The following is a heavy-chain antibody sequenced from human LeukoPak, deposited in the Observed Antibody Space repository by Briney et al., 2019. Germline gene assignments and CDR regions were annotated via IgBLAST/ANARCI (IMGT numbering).Heavy chain of an antibody. V-gene: IGHV3-53*01. CDR1: GFTVSSNY. D-gene: IGHD1-7*01. Sequence: HTGGSLRLSCAASGFTVSSNYMSWVRQAPGKGLEWVSVIYSGGSTYYADSVKGRFTISRDNSKNTLYLQMNSLRAEDTAVYYCARDQGRELSPFEYWGQGTLVTVSS. CDR2: IYSGGST. CDR3: ARDQGRELSPFEY. J-gene: IGHJ4*02.